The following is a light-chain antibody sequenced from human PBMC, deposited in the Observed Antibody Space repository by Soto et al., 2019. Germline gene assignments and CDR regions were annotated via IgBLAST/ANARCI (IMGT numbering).Light chain of an antibody. CDR1: QSVSNNY. CDR2: GAS. CDR3: QQYGNSPWT. J-gene: IGKJ1*01. V-gene: IGKV3-20*01. Sequence: EIALTQSPGTLSLSPGERATLSCRASQSVSNNYLAWYQQKPGQAPRFLIYGASNRPTGIPDRFSGSGSGTDFTLTISRLEPEDFVVYYCQQYGNSPWTFGQGTKVEIK.